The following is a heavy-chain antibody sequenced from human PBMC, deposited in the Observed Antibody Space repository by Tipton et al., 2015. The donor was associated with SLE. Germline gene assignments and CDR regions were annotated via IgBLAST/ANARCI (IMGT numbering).Heavy chain of an antibody. Sequence: LRLSCAVYGGSFSGYYWTWIRQAPRKGQEWIGDINHSGINNYNPSLKSRVTISLDTSKSQFSLRVNSVTAADTAVYYCARPRRARDYTTAAADYPGFWGQGTLVTVSS. J-gene: IGHJ4*02. D-gene: IGHD6-25*01. CDR1: GGSFSGYY. CDR2: INHSGIN. CDR3: ARPRRARDYTTAAADYPGF. V-gene: IGHV4-34*01.